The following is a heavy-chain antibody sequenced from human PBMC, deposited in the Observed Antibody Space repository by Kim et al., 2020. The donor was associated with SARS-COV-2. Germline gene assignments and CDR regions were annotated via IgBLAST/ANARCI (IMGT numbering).Heavy chain of an antibody. J-gene: IGHJ4*02. V-gene: IGHV3-30*04. CDR1: GFTFSSYS. Sequence: GGSLRLSCDASGFTFSSYSMHWVRQVPGKGLEWMTVISHDGSLKYYSDSVKGRFTISRDNSKNTLYLQMNSLRAEDTAVYYCATELELRKYFDYWGQGTL. D-gene: IGHD1-7*01. CDR2: ISHDGSLK. CDR3: ATELELRKYFDY.